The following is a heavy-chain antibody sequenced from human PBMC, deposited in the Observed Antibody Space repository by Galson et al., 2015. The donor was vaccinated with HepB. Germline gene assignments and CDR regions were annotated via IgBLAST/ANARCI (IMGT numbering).Heavy chain of an antibody. CDR3: ARAQGPPYDFWSGYYADYYYYMDV. J-gene: IGHJ6*03. CDR1: GYTFTSYG. CDR2: ISAYNGNT. V-gene: IGHV1-18*01. D-gene: IGHD3-3*01. Sequence: SVKVSCKASGYTFTSYGISWVRQAPGQGLEWRGWISAYNGNTNYAQKLQGRVTMTTDTSTSTAYMELRSLRSDDTAVYYCARAQGPPYDFWSGYYADYYYYMDVWGKGTTVTVSS.